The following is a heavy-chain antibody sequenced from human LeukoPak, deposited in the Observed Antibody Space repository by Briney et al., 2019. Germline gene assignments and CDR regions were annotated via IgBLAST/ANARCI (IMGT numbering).Heavy chain of an antibody. V-gene: IGHV3-9*01. D-gene: IGHD6-13*01. J-gene: IGHJ5*02. CDR2: ISWNSGSI. CDR1: GFTFDDYA. Sequence: GRSLRLSCAASGFTFDDYAMHWVRQAPGKGLEWVSGISWNSGSIGYADSVKGRFTISRDNAKNSLYLQMNSLRAEDTALYYCAKDPVPYSSSWYNWFDPWGQGTLVTVSS. CDR3: AKDPVPYSSSWYNWFDP.